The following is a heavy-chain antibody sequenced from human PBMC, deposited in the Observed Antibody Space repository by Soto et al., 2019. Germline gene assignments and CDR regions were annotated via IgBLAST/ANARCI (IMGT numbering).Heavy chain of an antibody. V-gene: IGHV1-58*01. CDR1: GFTFTSSP. D-gene: IGHD1-26*01. CDR2: IVVGSGNT. CDR3: AADQYTVGATYYYYYGMDV. J-gene: IGHJ6*02. Sequence: ASVKVSCKAPGFTFTSSPVQWVRQARGQRLEWIGWIVVGSGNTNYAQKFQERVTITRDMSTSTAYMELSSLRSEDTAVYYCAADQYTVGATYYYYYGMDVWGQGTTVTVSS.